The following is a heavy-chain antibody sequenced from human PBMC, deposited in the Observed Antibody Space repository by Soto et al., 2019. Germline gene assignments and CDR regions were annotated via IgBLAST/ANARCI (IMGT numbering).Heavy chain of an antibody. CDR2: VNPNNGKT. CDR3: AKDFGGLYNWFDP. D-gene: IGHD3-16*01. CDR1: GFTFSNYG. Sequence: ASVKVSCKASGFTFSNYGLNWVRQAPGQGLEWMGRVNPNNGKTDYAQNFQGRLTMTKDTSISTVYMELSSLTSEDTAVYYCAKDFGGLYNWFDPWGQGTLVTVSS. V-gene: IGHV1-8*01. J-gene: IGHJ5*02.